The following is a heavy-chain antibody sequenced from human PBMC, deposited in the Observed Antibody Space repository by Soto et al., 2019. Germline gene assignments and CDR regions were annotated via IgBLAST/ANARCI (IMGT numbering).Heavy chain of an antibody. CDR1: GFTFSSYA. CDR3: VKGEFYYDSSAYYPFDS. D-gene: IGHD3-22*01. Sequence: GGSLRLFCSASGFTFSSYAMHWVRQAPGKGLEYVSSISINGGSTHYADSVKGRFTISRDNSRNTQYLQMSSLRADDTAVYYCVKGEFYYDSSAYYPFDSWGQGTLVTVSS. V-gene: IGHV3-64D*06. CDR2: ISINGGST. J-gene: IGHJ4*02.